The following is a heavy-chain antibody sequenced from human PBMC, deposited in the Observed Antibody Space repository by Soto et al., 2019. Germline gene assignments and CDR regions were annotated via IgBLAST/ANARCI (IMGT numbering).Heavy chain of an antibody. CDR2: IYYSGST. CDR3: ARQDIGYSSGWYLGY. V-gene: IGHV4-39*01. J-gene: IGHJ4*02. CDR1: GGSISSSSYY. Sequence: PSETLSLTCTVSGGSISSSSYYWGWIRQPPGKGLEWIGSIYYSGSTYYNPSLKSRVTISVDTSKNQFSLKLSSVTAADTAVYYCARQDIGYSSGWYLGYWGRGNLVTVS. D-gene: IGHD6-19*01.